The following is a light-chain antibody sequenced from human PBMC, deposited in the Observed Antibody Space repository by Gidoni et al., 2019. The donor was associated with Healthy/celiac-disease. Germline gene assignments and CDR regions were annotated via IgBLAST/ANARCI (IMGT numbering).Light chain of an antibody. Sequence: DIQMTQSPSSLSASVGDRVTITCRASQSIISYLNWYQQKPGKAPKLLIYAASSLQSGVPSRFSGSGSGTDFTLTISSLQPEDFATYYCQQSYSTLGITFGPGTKVDIK. CDR2: AAS. CDR3: QQSYSTLGIT. J-gene: IGKJ3*01. V-gene: IGKV1-39*01. CDR1: QSIISY.